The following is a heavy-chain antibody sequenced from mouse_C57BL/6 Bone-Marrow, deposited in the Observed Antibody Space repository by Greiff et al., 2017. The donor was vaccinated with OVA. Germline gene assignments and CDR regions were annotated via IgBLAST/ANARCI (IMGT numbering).Heavy chain of an antibody. CDR3: ARSGWLRPRYYAMDY. J-gene: IGHJ4*01. D-gene: IGHD2-2*01. CDR2: IDPSDSYP. CDR1: GYTFTSYW. V-gene: IGHV1-50*01. Sequence: QVQLQQPGAELVKPGASVKLSCKASGYTFTSYWMQWVKQRPGQGLEWIGEIDPSDSYPNYNQKFKGKATLTVDTSSSTAYMQLSSLTSEDSAVYYCARSGWLRPRYYAMDYWGQGTSVTVSS.